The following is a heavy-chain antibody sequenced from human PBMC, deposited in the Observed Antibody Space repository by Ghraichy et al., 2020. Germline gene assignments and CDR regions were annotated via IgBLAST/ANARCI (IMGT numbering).Heavy chain of an antibody. Sequence: SQTLSLTCAVYGGSFSGYYWSWIRQPPGKGLEWIGEINHSGSTNYNPSLKSRVTISVDTSKNQFSLKLSSVTAADTAVYYCARLGDSEETELDYWGQGTLVTVSS. V-gene: IGHV4-34*01. D-gene: IGHD1-26*01. CDR1: GGSFSGYY. CDR3: ARLGDSEETELDY. J-gene: IGHJ4*02. CDR2: INHSGST.